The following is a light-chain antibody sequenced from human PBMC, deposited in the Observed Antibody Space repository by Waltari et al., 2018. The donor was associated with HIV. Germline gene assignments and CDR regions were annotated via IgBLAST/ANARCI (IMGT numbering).Light chain of an antibody. Sequence: EVVLTKSPGTLSLSPGERATVPCRASQTVSSKYFAWYQQIPGQAPRLLIYGASSRATGIPYRFSASGSGTDFTLTISRLEPEDFAVYYCQQCGNSPQDTFGQGTRLEI. CDR2: GAS. CDR3: QQCGNSPQDT. V-gene: IGKV3-20*01. J-gene: IGKJ5*01. CDR1: QTVSSKY.